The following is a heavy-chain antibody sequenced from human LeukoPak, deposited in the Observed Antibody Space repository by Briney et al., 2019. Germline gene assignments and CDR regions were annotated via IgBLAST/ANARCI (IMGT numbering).Heavy chain of an antibody. CDR2: IYTSGST. J-gene: IGHJ4*02. CDR1: GYSISSGYY. V-gene: IGHV4-61*02. CDR3: AREREGPYGYLDF. D-gene: IGHD4-17*01. Sequence: SETLSLTCTVSGYSISSGYYWSWIRQPAGKGLEWIGRIYTSGSTDYNPSLKSRVTISMDTSQNQFSLKLSSVTAADTGVYYCAREREGPYGYLDFWGQGTLVTVSS.